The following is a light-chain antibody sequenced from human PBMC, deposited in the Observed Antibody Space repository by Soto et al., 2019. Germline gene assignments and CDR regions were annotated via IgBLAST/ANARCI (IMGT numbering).Light chain of an antibody. CDR3: QQVNSYPLT. CDR2: AAS. V-gene: IGKV1-9*01. Sequence: DIPLTQSPSFLSASVGDRVTITCRASQGISSYLAWYQHKPGKAPKLLIYAASILQSGVPSRFSGSGSGTEFTLTISSLQPEDFATYYCQQVNSYPLTVGGGTKVEIK. CDR1: QGISSY. J-gene: IGKJ4*01.